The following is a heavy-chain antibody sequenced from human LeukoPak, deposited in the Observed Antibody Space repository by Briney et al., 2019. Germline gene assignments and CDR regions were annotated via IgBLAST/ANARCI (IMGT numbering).Heavy chain of an antibody. CDR3: ARGSAGPFDY. CDR2: IYYSGST. CDR1: GGSVSSGSYY. V-gene: IGHV4-30-4*08. D-gene: IGHD6-13*01. Sequence: PSETLSLTCTVSGGSVSSGSYYWSWIRQPPGKSLEWIGYIYYSGSTYYNPSLKSRVTISVDTSKNQFSLKLSSVTAADTAVYYCARGSAGPFDYWGQGTLVTVSS. J-gene: IGHJ4*02.